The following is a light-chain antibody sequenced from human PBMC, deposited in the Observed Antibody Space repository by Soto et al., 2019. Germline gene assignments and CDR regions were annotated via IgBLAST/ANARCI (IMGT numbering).Light chain of an antibody. CDR3: QHYNSYSEA. Sequence: AIQLTESPSYLSASVGDRVTITCRASQGISSALAWYQQKPGKAPKLLIYDASSLESGVTSRFSGSGSGTEFTLTISSLQPDDFATYYCQHYNSYSEAVGPGTQVEIK. J-gene: IGKJ1*01. CDR2: DAS. CDR1: QGISSA. V-gene: IGKV1-13*02.